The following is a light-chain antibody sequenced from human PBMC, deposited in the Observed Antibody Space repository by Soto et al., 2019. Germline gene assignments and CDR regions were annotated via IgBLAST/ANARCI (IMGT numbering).Light chain of an antibody. CDR3: SSYTSSSTRV. V-gene: IGLV2-14*03. CDR2: DVS. J-gene: IGLJ1*01. CDR1: SSDVGGYNY. Sequence: QSALTQPTSVSGSTGQSITISCTGTSSDVGGYNYVSWYQQHPDKAPKLMIYDVSNRPSGVSNRFSGSKSGNTASLTISGLQADDEADYYCSSYTSSSTRVFGTGTKLTVL.